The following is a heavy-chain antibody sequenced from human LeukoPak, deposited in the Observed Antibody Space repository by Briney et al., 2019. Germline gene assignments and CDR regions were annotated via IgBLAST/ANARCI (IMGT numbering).Heavy chain of an antibody. CDR1: GGSISSYY. Sequence: SETLSLTCTVSGGSISSYYWSWIRQPPGKGLEWIGYIYYSGSTNYNPSLKSRVTISVDTSKNQFSLKLSSVTAADTAVYYCARDRDPYGGNSSWYFDLWGRGTLVTVSS. V-gene: IGHV4-59*01. CDR2: IYYSGST. CDR3: ARDRDPYGGNSSWYFDL. D-gene: IGHD4-23*01. J-gene: IGHJ2*01.